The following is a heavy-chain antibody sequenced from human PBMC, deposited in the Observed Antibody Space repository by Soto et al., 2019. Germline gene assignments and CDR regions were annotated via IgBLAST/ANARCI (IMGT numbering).Heavy chain of an antibody. J-gene: IGHJ3*02. V-gene: IGHV1-3*01. CDR2: INAGNGNT. Sequence: QVQLVQSGAEVKKPGASVKVSCKASGYTFTSYAMHWVRQAPGQRLEWMGWINAGNGNTKYSQKFQGRVTITRDTSASTAYMELSSLRSEDTAVYYSARLVVDFWSGSPEGGAFDIWGQGTMVTVSS. CDR1: GYTFTSYA. D-gene: IGHD3-3*01. CDR3: ARLVVDFWSGSPEGGAFDI.